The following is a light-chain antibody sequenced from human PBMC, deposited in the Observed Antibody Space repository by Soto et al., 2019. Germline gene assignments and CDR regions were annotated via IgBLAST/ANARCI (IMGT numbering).Light chain of an antibody. CDR3: SSYTTSSSPV. Sequence: QSALTQPASVSGSPGQSITISCTGTSSDVGGYNYVSWYQQYPGKAPKLMIYDVSNRPSGVSNRFSGSKSVNTASLTISGLQPEDEADYYWSSYTTSSSPVFGGGTKLTVL. CDR1: SSDVGGYNY. V-gene: IGLV2-14*03. J-gene: IGLJ3*02. CDR2: DVS.